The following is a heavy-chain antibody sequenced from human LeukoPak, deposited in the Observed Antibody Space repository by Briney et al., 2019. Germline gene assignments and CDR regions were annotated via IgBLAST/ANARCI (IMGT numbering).Heavy chain of an antibody. J-gene: IGHJ4*02. CDR2: INHSGST. Sequence: PSGTLSLTCAVYGGSFSGYYWSWIRQPPGKGLEWIGEINHSGSTNYNPSLKSRVTISVDTSKNQFSLKLSSVTAADTAVYYCARGRRSVATRYDYWGQGTLVTVSS. V-gene: IGHV4-34*01. D-gene: IGHD5-24*01. CDR3: ARGRRSVATRYDY. CDR1: GGSFSGYY.